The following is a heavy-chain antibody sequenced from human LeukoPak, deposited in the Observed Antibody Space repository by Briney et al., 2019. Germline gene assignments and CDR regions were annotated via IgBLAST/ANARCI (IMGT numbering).Heavy chain of an antibody. Sequence: GGSLRLSCAASGFTVSSNYMSWVRQAPGKGLEWVSVIHSDGATHYADSVKGRFTISRDTSKNTLYLQMNSLRAEDTAVYYCARANYGYRSYYFDYWGQGTLVTVSS. D-gene: IGHD5-18*01. V-gene: IGHV3-53*01. CDR1: GFTVSSNY. CDR3: ARANYGYRSYYFDY. CDR2: IHSDGAT. J-gene: IGHJ4*02.